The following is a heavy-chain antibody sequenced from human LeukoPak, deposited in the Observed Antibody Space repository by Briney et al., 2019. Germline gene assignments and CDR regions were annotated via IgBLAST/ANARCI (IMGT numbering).Heavy chain of an antibody. CDR1: GGTFRSYA. CDR3: ARVSYDSSGYYYSLYYYYGMDV. Sequence: GASVKVSCKASGGTFRSYAISWVRQAPGQGLEWMGRIIPILGIANYAQKFQGRVTITADKSTSTAYMELSSLRSEDTAVYYCARVSYDSSGYYYSLYYYYGMDVWGQGTTVTVSS. D-gene: IGHD3-22*01. CDR2: IIPILGIA. J-gene: IGHJ6*02. V-gene: IGHV1-69*04.